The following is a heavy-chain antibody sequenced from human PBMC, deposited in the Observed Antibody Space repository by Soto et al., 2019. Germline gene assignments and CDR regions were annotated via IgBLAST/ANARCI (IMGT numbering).Heavy chain of an antibody. Sequence: GESLKISCKGSGYSLTSYWIGWVRQMPGKGLEWMGIIYPDASDTRYSPSFQGQVNISADKSISTAYLQWSSLKASDTAMYYCASATISSSSVDWFDPWGQGTLVTV. J-gene: IGHJ5*02. CDR3: ASATISSSSVDWFDP. CDR1: GYSLTSYW. V-gene: IGHV5-51*01. D-gene: IGHD6-6*01. CDR2: IYPDASDT.